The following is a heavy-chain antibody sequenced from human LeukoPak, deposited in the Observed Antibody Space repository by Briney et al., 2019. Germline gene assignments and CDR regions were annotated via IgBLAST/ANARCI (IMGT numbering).Heavy chain of an antibody. Sequence: SETLSLACTVSGDSMTNYYWSWIRQPPGMGLEWVGYISYSGSTNYNPSLKSRVTFSIDTSKNQFSLWLDSVTAADTAVYYCASAPHVNYFDFWGQGALVTVSA. V-gene: IGHV4-59*08. D-gene: IGHD2/OR15-2a*01. CDR3: ASAPHVNYFDF. J-gene: IGHJ4*02. CDR1: GDSMTNYY. CDR2: ISYSGST.